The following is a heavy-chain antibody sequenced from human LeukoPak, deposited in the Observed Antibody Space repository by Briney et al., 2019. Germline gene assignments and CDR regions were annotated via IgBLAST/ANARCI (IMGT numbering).Heavy chain of an antibody. CDR1: GYTFTSYG. Sequence: GASVKVSCKASGYTFTSYGISWVRQAPGQGLELMGWISAYNGNTNYGQKFQGRVTMTTDTSTTTAYMELRSLTSDDTAVYYCARHYGVYYYYFYMDVWGEGTTVTVSS. V-gene: IGHV1-18*01. D-gene: IGHD4-17*01. J-gene: IGHJ6*03. CDR3: ARHYGVYYYYFYMDV. CDR2: ISAYNGNT.